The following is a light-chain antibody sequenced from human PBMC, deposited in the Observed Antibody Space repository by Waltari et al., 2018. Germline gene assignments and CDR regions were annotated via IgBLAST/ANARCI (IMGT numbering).Light chain of an antibody. J-gene: IGKJ2*01. V-gene: IGKV1-39*01. CDR3: QQDASTPYT. CDR2: TAS. Sequence: DIQMTQSPSSLSASVGDRGTITCRASQSISGFLNWYQHKAGKAPKLLIYTASKVQTGVPSQFSGSGSGTNFTLTISSLQPEDFATYYCQQDASTPYTFGQGTKLEIK. CDR1: QSISGF.